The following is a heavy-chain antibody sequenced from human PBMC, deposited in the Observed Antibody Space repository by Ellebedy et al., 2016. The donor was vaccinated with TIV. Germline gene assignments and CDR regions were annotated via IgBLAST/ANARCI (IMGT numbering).Heavy chain of an antibody. D-gene: IGHD2-2*01. CDR2: ISSSSSTI. Sequence: GESLKISCAASGFTFSSYSMNWVRQAPGKGLEWVSSISSSSSTIYYADSVKGRFTVSRDNAKNSLYLQMNSLRAEDTAVYYCARAPSYLGDIVVVPAASLRAYYYGMDVWGQGTTVTVSS. V-gene: IGHV3-48*01. J-gene: IGHJ6*02. CDR3: ARAPSYLGDIVVVPAASLRAYYYGMDV. CDR1: GFTFSSYS.